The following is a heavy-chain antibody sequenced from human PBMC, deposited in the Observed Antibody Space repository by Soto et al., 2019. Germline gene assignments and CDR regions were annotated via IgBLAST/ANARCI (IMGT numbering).Heavy chain of an antibody. CDR3: ARAHGFSQYYFDY. J-gene: IGHJ4*02. V-gene: IGHV3-13*01. CDR1: GFTFSSYD. CDR2: IGTAGDT. Sequence: GESLKISCAASGFTFSSYDMHWVRQATGKGLEWVSAIGTAGDTYYPGSVKGRFTISRENAKNSLYLQMNSLRAEDTAVYYCARAHGFSQYYFDYWGQGTLVTVSS. D-gene: IGHD6-25*01.